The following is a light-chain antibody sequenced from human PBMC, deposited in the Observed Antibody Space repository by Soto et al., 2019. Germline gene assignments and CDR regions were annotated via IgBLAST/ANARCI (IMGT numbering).Light chain of an antibody. V-gene: IGKV1-5*01. CDR2: DVS. CDR3: QQYDSYWGT. CDR1: QKVSPW. Sequence: DIRMTQSPSTLSASVGDSVTITCRASQKVSPWLAWYQQKAGRAPKLLIYDVSSLMRGVPSRFSGSGSGTEFTLTISSLQSYDFATYYCQQYDSYWGTFGQGTKVEFK. J-gene: IGKJ1*01.